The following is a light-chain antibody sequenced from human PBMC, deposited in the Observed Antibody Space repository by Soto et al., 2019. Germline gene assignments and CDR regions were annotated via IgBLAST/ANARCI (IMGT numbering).Light chain of an antibody. J-gene: IGKJ3*01. CDR3: QHYGPSLLP. Sequence: ESVLTQSPGTLSLSPGERATLSCRTSQSVSSKSLAWYQQKPGQAPRLLIYGASSRATGIPDRFSGSGSGTDFTLTISRLEPEDFAVYYCQHYGPSLLPFGPGTKVDI. CDR2: GAS. CDR1: QSVSSKS. V-gene: IGKV3-20*01.